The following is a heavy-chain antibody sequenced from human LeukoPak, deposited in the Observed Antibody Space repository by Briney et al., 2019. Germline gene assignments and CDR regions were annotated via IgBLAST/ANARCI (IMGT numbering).Heavy chain of an antibody. V-gene: IGHV3-30*03. CDR2: ISYDGSNK. CDR3: ARKSMVRGVIPPWYFDY. CDR1: GFTFSNYW. Sequence: GGSLRLSCAASGFTFSNYWMHWVRQAPGKGLEWVAVISYDGSNKYYADSVKGRFTISRDNSENTLYLQMNSLRAEDTAVYYCARKSMVRGVIPPWYFDYWGQGTLVTVSS. J-gene: IGHJ4*02. D-gene: IGHD3-10*01.